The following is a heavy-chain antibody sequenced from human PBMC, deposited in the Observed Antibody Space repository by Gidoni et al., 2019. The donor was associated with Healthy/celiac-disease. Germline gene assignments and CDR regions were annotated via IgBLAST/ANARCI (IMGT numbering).Heavy chain of an antibody. CDR1: GFTFSSYA. V-gene: IGHV3-23*01. J-gene: IGHJ4*02. D-gene: IGHD2-2*01. CDR3: AKDIGYIVVVPAAMHFDY. CDR2: ISCSGGST. Sequence: EVQLLESGGGLVQPGGSLSLSCAASGFTFSSYAMSWVREAPGKGRAWVSAISCSGGSTYYADAVKGRFTISRDNSKNTLYLQMNSLRAEDTAVYYCAKDIGYIVVVPAAMHFDYWGQGTLVTVSS.